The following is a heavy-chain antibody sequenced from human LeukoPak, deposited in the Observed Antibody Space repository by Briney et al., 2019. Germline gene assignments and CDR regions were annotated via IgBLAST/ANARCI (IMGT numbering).Heavy chain of an antibody. J-gene: IGHJ4*02. CDR2: INWNGGST. CDR3: ARDGMGTVTTTWYYFDY. Sequence: GGSLRLSCAASGFTFDDYGMSWVRQAPGKGLEWVSGINWNGGSTGYADSVKGRFTISRDNAKNSLYLQMNSLRAEDTALYYCARDGMGTVTTTWYYFDYWGQGTLVTVSS. D-gene: IGHD4-17*01. V-gene: IGHV3-20*04. CDR1: GFTFDDYG.